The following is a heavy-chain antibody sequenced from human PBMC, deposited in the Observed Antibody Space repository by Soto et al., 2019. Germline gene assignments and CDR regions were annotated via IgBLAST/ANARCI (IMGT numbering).Heavy chain of an antibody. CDR1: GYTFTSYA. CDR2: INAGNGNT. V-gene: IGHV1-3*01. CDR3: AREVRGIAVAGMDWFDP. D-gene: IGHD6-19*01. Sequence: GASVKVSCKASGYTFTSYAMHWVRQAPGQRLEWMGWINAGNGNTKYSQKFQGRATITRDTSASTAYMELSSLRSEDTAVYYCAREVRGIAVAGMDWFDPWGQGTLVTVS. J-gene: IGHJ5*02.